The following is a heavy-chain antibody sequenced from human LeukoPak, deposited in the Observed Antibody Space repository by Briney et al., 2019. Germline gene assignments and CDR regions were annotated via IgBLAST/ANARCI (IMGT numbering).Heavy chain of an antibody. Sequence: GGSLRLSCAASGFTFSSYGMHWVRQAPGKGLEWVAVISYDGSNKYYADSVKGRFTISRDNAKNSLYLQMNSLRAEDMALYYCAKAVATITRGYYFDYWGQGTLVTVSS. V-gene: IGHV3-30*18. CDR1: GFTFSSYG. J-gene: IGHJ4*02. D-gene: IGHD5-12*01. CDR3: AKAVATITRGYYFDY. CDR2: ISYDGSNK.